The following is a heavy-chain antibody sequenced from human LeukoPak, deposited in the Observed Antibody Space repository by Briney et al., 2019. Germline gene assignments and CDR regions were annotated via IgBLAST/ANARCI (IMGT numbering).Heavy chain of an antibody. CDR1: GFTLSSDW. D-gene: IGHD2-15*01. J-gene: IGHJ5*02. V-gene: IGHV3-7*01. CDR3: AREGCSGGSCYHNWFDP. CDR2: INQDGSEK. Sequence: GGSLRLSCAASGFTLSSDWMSWVRQAPGKGLEWGANINQDGSEKYYVASVKGRFTISRDNAKNSLYLQMNSLRAEDTAVYYCAREGCSGGSCYHNWFDPWGQGTLVTVSS.